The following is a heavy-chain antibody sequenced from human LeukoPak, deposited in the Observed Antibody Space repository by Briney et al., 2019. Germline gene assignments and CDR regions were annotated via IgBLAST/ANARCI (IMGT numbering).Heavy chain of an antibody. CDR1: GFTFSSYA. CDR3: ARAKWFYSHQFDY. CDR2: ISSSSSYI. Sequence: PGGSLRLSCAASGFTFSSYAMSWVRQAPGKGLEWVSSISSSSSYIYYADSVKGRFTISRDNAKNSLYLQMNSLRAEDTAVYYCARAKWFYSHQFDYWGQGTLVTVSS. D-gene: IGHD3-22*01. J-gene: IGHJ4*02. V-gene: IGHV3-21*01.